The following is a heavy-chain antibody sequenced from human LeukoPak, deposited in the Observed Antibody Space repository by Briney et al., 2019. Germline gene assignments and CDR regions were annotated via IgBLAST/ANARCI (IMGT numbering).Heavy chain of an antibody. CDR2: IIPIFGTA. V-gene: IGHV1-69*05. CDR3: ARPNPDYGDYVANGAFDI. CDR1: GGTFTSYA. Sequence: SVKVSCKASGGTFTSYAISWVRQAPGQGLEWMGGIIPIFGTANYTQKLQGRVTITTDESTSTAYIELSRLRSEDTAVYYCARPNPDYGDYVANGAFDIWGQGTMVTVSS. J-gene: IGHJ3*02. D-gene: IGHD4-17*01.